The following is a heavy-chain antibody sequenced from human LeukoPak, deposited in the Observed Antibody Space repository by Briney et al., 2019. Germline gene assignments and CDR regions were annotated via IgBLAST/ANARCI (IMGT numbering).Heavy chain of an antibody. CDR2: IYYSGST. CDR3: ARAIRFTINWFDP. V-gene: IGHV4-30-4*08. CDR1: GDSISSGDYY. Sequence: TTSQTLSLTCTVSGDSISSGDYYWSWIRQPPGKGLEWIGYIYYSGSTYYNPSLKSRDTISVDTSKNQFSLKLSSVTAADTAVYYCARAIRFTINWFDPWGQGTLVTVSS. D-gene: IGHD3-10*01. J-gene: IGHJ5*02.